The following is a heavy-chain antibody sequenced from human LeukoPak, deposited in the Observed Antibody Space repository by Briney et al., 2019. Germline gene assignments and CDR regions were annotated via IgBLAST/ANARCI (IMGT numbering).Heavy chain of an antibody. CDR3: ARFQHTALINWFDP. CDR1: GGTFSSYA. J-gene: IGHJ5*02. CDR2: IIPIFGTA. V-gene: IGHV1-69*13. Sequence: ASVKVSCKASGGTFSSYAISWVRQAPGQGLEWMGGIIPIFGTANYAQKFQGRVTITADESTSTAYMELSSLRSEDTAVYYCARFQHTALINWFDPWGQGTLVTVSS. D-gene: IGHD5-18*01.